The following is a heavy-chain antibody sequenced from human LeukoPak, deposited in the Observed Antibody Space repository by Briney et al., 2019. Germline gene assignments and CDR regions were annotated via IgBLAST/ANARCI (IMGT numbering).Heavy chain of an antibody. Sequence: PGWSLRLSCAATGFTFKDYGMHWVRQPPGKGLEWVSSINWNGGGTDYADFVKGRFTVSRDNAKNSLYLQLSSLRPEDTALYYCAKHMRATNTYSFFGLDVWGQGTTVTVSS. CDR1: GFTFKDYG. D-gene: IGHD1-26*01. CDR3: AKHMRATNTYSFFGLDV. J-gene: IGHJ6*02. V-gene: IGHV3-9*01. CDR2: INWNGGGT.